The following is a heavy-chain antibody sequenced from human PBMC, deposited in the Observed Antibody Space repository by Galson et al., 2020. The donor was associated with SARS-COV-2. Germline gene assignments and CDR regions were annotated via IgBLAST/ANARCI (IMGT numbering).Heavy chain of an antibody. CDR3: AKAGVAGSYTSYYFDY. D-gene: IGHD1-26*01. Sequence: GGSLRLSCAASGFTFSSYAMSWVRQAPGKGLEWVSAISGSGGSTYYADSVKGRFTISRDNSKNTLYLQMNSLRAEDTAVYYCAKAGVAGSYTSYYFDYWGQGTLVTVSS. V-gene: IGHV3-23*01. CDR2: ISGSGGST. CDR1: GFTFSSYA. J-gene: IGHJ4*02.